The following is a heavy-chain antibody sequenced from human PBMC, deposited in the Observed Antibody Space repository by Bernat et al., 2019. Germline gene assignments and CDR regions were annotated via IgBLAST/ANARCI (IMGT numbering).Heavy chain of an antibody. CDR2: INAGNGNT. CDR3: ARDLAVYGSGRGDY. J-gene: IGHJ4*02. D-gene: IGHD3-10*01. Sequence: QVQLVQSGAEVKKPGASVKVSCRTSGYTFTTYAIHWVRQAPGQRLAWVGCINAGNGNTQYSQSFQGRVTITRDTSASTAYMELSSLRSEDTAVYYCARDLAVYGSGRGDYWGQGTLVTVSS. V-gene: IGHV1-3*01. CDR1: GYTFTTYA.